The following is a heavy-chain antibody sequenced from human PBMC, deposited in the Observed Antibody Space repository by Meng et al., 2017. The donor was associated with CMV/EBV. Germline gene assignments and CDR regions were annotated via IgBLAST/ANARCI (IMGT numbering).Heavy chain of an antibody. V-gene: IGHV4-39*01. D-gene: IGHD6-13*01. CDR3: ARTKQQLVSMVTTYYHYYGMDV. Sequence: SETLSLTCTVSGGSISSATYYWGWIRQPPGKGLEWIGNIYHSGSSYYNPSLKSRVTISVDTSKNQFSLKLSSVTAADTAVYYCARTKQQLVSMVTTYYHYYGMDVWGQGTTVTGSS. CDR2: IYHSGSS. J-gene: IGHJ6*02. CDR1: GGSISSATYY.